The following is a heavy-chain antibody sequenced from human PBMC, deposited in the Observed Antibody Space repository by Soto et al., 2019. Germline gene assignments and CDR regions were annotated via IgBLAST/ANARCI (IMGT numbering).Heavy chain of an antibody. CDR3: ARSPSSGDFGVVIMEHSDAFDI. J-gene: IGHJ3*02. Sequence: QVTLKESGPVLVKPTETLTLTCTVSGFSLSNARMGVSWIRQPPVKALEWLAHIFSNDEKSYSTSLKSRLTISKDTSKSQVVLTMTNMDPVAAATYYCARSPSSGDFGVVIMEHSDAFDIWGRGTMVAVSS. CDR1: GFSLSNARMG. V-gene: IGHV2-26*01. CDR2: IFSNDEK. D-gene: IGHD3-3*01.